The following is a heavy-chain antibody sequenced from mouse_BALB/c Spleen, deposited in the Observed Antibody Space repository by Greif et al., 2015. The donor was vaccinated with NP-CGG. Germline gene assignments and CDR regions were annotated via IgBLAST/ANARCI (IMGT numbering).Heavy chain of an antibody. V-gene: IGHV8-12*01. CDR3: ARREGLRAMDY. J-gene: IGHJ4*01. D-gene: IGHD2-2*01. CDR2: IYWDDDK. CDR1: GFSLSTSGMG. Sequence: QVTLKECGPGILQPSQTLSLTCSFSGFSLSTSGMGVSWIRQPSGKGLEWLAHIYWDDDKRYNPSLKSRLTISKDTSSNQVFLKITSVDTADTATYYCARREGLRAMDYWGQGTSVTVSS.